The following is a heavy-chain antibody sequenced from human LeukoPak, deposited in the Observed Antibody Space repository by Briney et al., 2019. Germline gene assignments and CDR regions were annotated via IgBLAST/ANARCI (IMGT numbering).Heavy chain of an antibody. J-gene: IGHJ4*02. D-gene: IGHD1-1*01. CDR2: IIPIFGTA. Sequence: GASAKVSCKASGGTFSSYAISWVRQAPGQGLEWMGGIIPIFGTANYAQKFQGRVTITADESTSTAYMELSSLRSEDTAVYYCARVKTGTLYYFDYWGQGTLVTVSS. V-gene: IGHV1-69*13. CDR3: ARVKTGTLYYFDY. CDR1: GGTFSSYA.